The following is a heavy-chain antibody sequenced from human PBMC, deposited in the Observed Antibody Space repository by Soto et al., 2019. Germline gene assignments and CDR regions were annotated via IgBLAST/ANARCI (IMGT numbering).Heavy chain of an antibody. D-gene: IGHD3-22*01. CDR3: ARDWDLYDSGDY. CDR1: GYTFTSYG. J-gene: IGHJ4*02. V-gene: IGHV1-18*01. CDR2: ISAYNGNT. Sequence: GASVKVCCKASGYTFTSYGSRWVRQAHGQGLEWMGWISAYNGNTNYAQKLQGRVTMTTDTSTSTAYMELRSLRSDDTAVYYCARDWDLYDSGDYWGQGTLVTVSS.